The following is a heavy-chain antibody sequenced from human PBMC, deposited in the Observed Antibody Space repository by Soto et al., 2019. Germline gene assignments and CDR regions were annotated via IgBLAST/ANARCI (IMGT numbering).Heavy chain of an antibody. D-gene: IGHD3-16*02. CDR2: INPNSGGT. Sequence: ASVKVSCKASGYTFTGYYMHWVRQAPGQGPEWMGWINPNSGGTNYAQKFQGRVTMTRDTSISTAYMELSRLRSDDTAVYYCARDLKEYDYVWGSYRYFVYWGQGTLVTVSS. CDR3: ARDLKEYDYVWGSYRYFVY. J-gene: IGHJ4*02. V-gene: IGHV1-2*02. CDR1: GYTFTGYY.